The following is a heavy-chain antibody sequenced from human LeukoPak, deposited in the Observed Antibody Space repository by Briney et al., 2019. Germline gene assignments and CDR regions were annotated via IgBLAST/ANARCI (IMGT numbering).Heavy chain of an antibody. CDR3: ATPFDY. Sequence: GGSLRLSCAASGFTFSSYSMNWVRQAPGKGLEWVSYISGSSSTIYYADSVKGRFNISRDNAKNSLYLQMNSLRAEDTAVYYCATPFDYWGQGTLVTVSS. CDR2: ISGSSSTI. J-gene: IGHJ4*02. CDR1: GFTFSSYS. V-gene: IGHV3-48*01.